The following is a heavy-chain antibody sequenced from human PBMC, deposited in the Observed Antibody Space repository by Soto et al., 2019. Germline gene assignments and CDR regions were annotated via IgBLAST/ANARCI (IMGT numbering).Heavy chain of an antibody. Sequence: SETLSLTCTVSGGSISSGDYYWSWIRQPPGKGLEWIGYIYYSGSTYYNPSLKSRVTILVDTSKNQFSLKLSSVTAADTAVYYCARVEYYYDSFDYWGQGTLVTVSS. CDR3: ARVEYYYDSFDY. D-gene: IGHD3-22*01. V-gene: IGHV4-30-4*01. CDR2: IYYSGST. J-gene: IGHJ4*02. CDR1: GGSISSGDYY.